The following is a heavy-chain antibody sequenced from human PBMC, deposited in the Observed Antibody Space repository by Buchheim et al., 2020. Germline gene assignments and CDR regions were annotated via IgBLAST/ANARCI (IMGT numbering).Heavy chain of an antibody. D-gene: IGHD3-10*01. CDR1: GFNFGTLW. CDR3: ARAGSVGSVDF. Sequence: EVQLVESGGGLGRPGGSLRLSCVASGFNFGTLWMSWVRQVPGKGLEWVANINKNGGEKYYVDSVEGRFTISRDNAKNSLYLQMSSLRVEDTAVYYCARAGSVGSVDFWGQGTL. CDR2: INKNGGEK. J-gene: IGHJ4*02. V-gene: IGHV3-7*01.